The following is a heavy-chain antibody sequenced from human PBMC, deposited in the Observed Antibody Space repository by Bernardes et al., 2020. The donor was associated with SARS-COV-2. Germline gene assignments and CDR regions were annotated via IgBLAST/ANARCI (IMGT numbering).Heavy chain of an antibody. CDR2: INSDGSST. CDR1: GFTFSSNW. CDR3: ARGRGSGTSYGLDV. V-gene: IGHV3-74*01. Sequence: GGSLRLSCAASGFTFSSNWMHWVRQAPGKGLVWVSRINSDGSSTRYADSVKGRFTISRDNAQNTLYLQMNSLRAEDTAVYYCARGRGSGTSYGLDVWGQGTTVTGSS. D-gene: IGHD2-2*01. J-gene: IGHJ6*02.